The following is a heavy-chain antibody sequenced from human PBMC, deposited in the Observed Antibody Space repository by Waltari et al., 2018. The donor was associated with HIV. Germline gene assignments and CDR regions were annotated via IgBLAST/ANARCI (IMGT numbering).Heavy chain of an antibody. CDR2: IYWNDNK. CDR3: AHRLAAITVGGVVRNVYSHAFDM. V-gene: IGHV2-5*01. J-gene: IGHJ3*02. D-gene: IGHD3-16*01. Sequence: QITLKESGPTLVKPTQTLTLTCTVSGFSLSTIGEGVAWIRQPPGEALEWLAVIYWNDNKRYNPSLETRLTITKDTSKNNVVLTMNNLDPVDTATYFCAHRLAAITVGGVVRNVYSHAFDMWGQGTMVTVSS. CDR1: GFSLSTIGEG.